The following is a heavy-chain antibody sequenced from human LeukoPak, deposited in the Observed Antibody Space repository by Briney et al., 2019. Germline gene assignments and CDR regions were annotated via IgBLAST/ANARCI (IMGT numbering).Heavy chain of an antibody. CDR2: IYYSGST. J-gene: IGHJ4*02. D-gene: IGHD3-10*01. V-gene: IGHV4-39*01. Sequence: SSETLSLTCTVSGGSISSSSYYWGWIRQPPGKGLEWIGSIYYSGSTYYNPSLKSRVTISVDTSKNQFSLKLSSVTAADTAVYYCGRMVMGVFDYGAQEPLVTFPS. CDR1: GGSISSSSYY. CDR3: GRMVMGVFDY.